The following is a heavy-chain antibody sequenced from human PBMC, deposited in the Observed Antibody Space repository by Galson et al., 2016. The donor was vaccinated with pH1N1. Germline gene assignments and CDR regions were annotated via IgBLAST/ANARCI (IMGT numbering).Heavy chain of an antibody. Sequence: SLRLSCATSGFTFNNAWRTQVSQAPGKGLEWDGRIKSKSSGGTTDYGAPVRGRFTISRDDSQNTVYLQMNSLKTEDTALYYCTIGFCIGSRCHWDDAFETWGQGTTVTVSS. CDR1: GFTFNNAW. D-gene: IGHD2-2*01. V-gene: IGHV3-15*01. CDR3: TIGFCIGSRCHWDDAFET. J-gene: IGHJ3*02. CDR2: IKSKSSGGTT.